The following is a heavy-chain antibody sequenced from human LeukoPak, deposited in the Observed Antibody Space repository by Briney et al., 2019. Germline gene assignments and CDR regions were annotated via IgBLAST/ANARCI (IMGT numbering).Heavy chain of an antibody. CDR2: MNPNGYT. J-gene: IGHJ4*02. CDR1: GYIFNRYD. Sequence: ASVKVSCKASGYIFNRYDINWVQQATGQGLEWMGWMNPNGYTGYAQKFQGRVTFTRDTSMSTAYMELTGLRSEDTAVYYCARASAWRHFDNWGQGTPVTVFS. CDR3: ARASAWRHFDN. V-gene: IGHV1-8*03.